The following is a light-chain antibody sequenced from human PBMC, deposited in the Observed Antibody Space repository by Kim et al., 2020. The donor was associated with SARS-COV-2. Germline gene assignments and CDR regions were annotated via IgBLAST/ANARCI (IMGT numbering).Light chain of an antibody. J-gene: IGKJ1*01. CDR1: QSISNW. CDR2: KAS. Sequence: ASVGDRVTITCRASQSISNWLAWYQQKPGKAPKLLISKASSLESGVPSRFSGSQSGTEFTLTISSLQPDDFANYYCQQYDNYPWTFGQGTKVEIK. CDR3: QQYDNYPWT. V-gene: IGKV1-5*03.